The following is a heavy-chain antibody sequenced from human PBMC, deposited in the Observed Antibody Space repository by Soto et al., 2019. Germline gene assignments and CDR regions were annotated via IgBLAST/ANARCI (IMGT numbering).Heavy chain of an antibody. CDR1: GFTFSTYD. V-gene: IGHV3-23*01. CDR2: ISDSGGHT. CDR3: AKPPLRFLDWLLYY. Sequence: EVQLLESGGGLVQPGGSLTLSCAGSGFTFSTYDMSWVRQAPGKGLEWVSSISDSGGHTYYADSVRGRFTISRDNSKDTLYLSMNRLMAEDTAVYYCAKPPLRFLDWLLYYWGQGTLVTVSP. J-gene: IGHJ4*02. D-gene: IGHD3-3*01.